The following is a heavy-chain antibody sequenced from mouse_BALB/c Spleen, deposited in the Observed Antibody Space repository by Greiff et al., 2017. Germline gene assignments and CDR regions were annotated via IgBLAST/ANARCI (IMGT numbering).Heavy chain of an antibody. D-gene: IGHD1-1*01. CDR1: GYTFTSYW. V-gene: IGHV1-69*02. CDR2: IYPSDSYT. CDR3: TREGFITTDY. J-gene: IGHJ2*01. Sequence: QVQLQQSGAELVRPGASVKLSCKASGYTFTSYWINWVKQRPGQGLEWIGNIYPSDSYTNYNQKFKDKATLTVDKSSSTAYMQLSSPTSEDSAVYYCTREGFITTDYWGQGTTLTVSS.